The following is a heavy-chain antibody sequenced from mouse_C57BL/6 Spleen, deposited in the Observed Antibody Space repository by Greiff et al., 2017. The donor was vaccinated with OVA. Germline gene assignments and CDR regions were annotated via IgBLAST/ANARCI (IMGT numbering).Heavy chain of an antibody. D-gene: IGHD1-1*01. J-gene: IGHJ4*01. CDR1: GFTFSDYY. CDR3: AREGLYGSPYYAMDY. Sequence: EVQLVESEGGLVQPGSSMKLSCTASGFTFSDYYMAWVRQVPEKGLEWVANINYDGSSTYYLDSLKSRFIISRDNAKNILYLQMSSLKSEDTATYYCAREGLYGSPYYAMDYWGQGTSVTVSS. CDR2: INYDGSST. V-gene: IGHV5-16*01.